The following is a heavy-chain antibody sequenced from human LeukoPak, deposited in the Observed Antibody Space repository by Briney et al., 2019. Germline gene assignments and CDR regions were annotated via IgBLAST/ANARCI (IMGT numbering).Heavy chain of an antibody. D-gene: IGHD6-6*01. CDR2: LPPDELDI. CDR3: VGTIASRGSEY. CDR1: GFTFSNYA. J-gene: IGHJ4*02. Sequence: GGSLRLSCAASGFTFSNYAMSWVRQAPGMGLVWVSRLPPDELDIIYADSVKGRLTVSRDNSKHTVYLQINNLRAEDTAVYYCVGTIASRGSEYWGQGALVTVSS. V-gene: IGHV3-74*01.